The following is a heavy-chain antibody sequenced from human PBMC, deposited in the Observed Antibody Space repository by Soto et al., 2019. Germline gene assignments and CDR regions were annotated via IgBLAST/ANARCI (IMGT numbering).Heavy chain of an antibody. D-gene: IGHD2-8*01. CDR3: ARVVSPYWYFDL. CDR2: ISYSGVT. V-gene: IGHV4-31*03. Sequence: QVQLQESGPGLVKPSQTLSLTCTVSGGSISSAAYRWTCIRQHPGKGLEWIGNISYSGVTDYNPSLKSRLSISVDPSHNQFSLNLSSVTAADTAVYYCARVVSPYWYFDLWGRGTLVTVSS. CDR1: GGSISSAAYR. J-gene: IGHJ2*01.